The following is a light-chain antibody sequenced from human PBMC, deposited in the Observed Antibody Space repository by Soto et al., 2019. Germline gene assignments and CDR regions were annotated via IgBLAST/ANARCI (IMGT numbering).Light chain of an antibody. CDR1: NSDIGAYNY. CDR3: SSSTSSFTVI. J-gene: IGLJ2*01. CDR2: EVS. V-gene: IGLV2-14*01. Sequence: QSALTQPASVSGSPGQSITISCTGTNSDIGAYNYVSWYQHHPGKAPKLMIYEVSNRPSGVSNRFFGSKSGNTASLTISGLQTEDEADYYCSSSTSSFTVIFGGGTKLTVL.